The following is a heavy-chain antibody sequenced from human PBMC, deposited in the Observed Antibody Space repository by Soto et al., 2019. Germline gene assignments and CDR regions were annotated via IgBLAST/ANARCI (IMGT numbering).Heavy chain of an antibody. J-gene: IGHJ4*02. CDR1: GYTLTSYG. V-gene: IGHV1-18*04. Sequence: ASVKVSCKASGYTLTSYGISWVRQAPGQGLEWMGWISAYNGNTNYAQKLQGRVTMTTDTSTSTAYMELRSLRSDDTAVYYCARDLLKLHTAMAPRGYWGQGTLVTVSS. CDR2: ISAYNGNT. D-gene: IGHD5-18*01. CDR3: ARDLLKLHTAMAPRGY.